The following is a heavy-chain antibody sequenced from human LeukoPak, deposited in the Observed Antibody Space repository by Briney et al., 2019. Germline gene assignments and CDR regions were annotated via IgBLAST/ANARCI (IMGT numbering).Heavy chain of an antibody. J-gene: IGHJ6*04. CDR3: ARDDGAV. CDR1: GFTFSNYW. V-gene: IGHV3-7*01. CDR2: INEDGSGK. Sequence: GGSLRLSCVSSGFTFSNYWMKWVRQAPGKGLEWVASINEDGSGKFSVGSVKDRITISRDNTRNSLDLQINSLTVEDTAIYYCARDDGAVWGTGTTVTVSS.